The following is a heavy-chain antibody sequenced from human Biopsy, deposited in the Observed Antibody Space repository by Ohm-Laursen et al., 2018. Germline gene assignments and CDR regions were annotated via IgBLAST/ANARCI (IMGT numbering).Heavy chain of an antibody. J-gene: IGHJ5*01. CDR1: GFTFHTYA. V-gene: IGHV3-23*01. D-gene: IGHD1-14*01. CDR3: VKQWGGYNFDS. Sequence: LSLTCAASGFTFHTYAMNWVRQAPGKGLEWVAHIDVSDYNTYYADSVRGRFTISRDNSKQMVYLEINSLTADDTAVYYCVKQWGGYNFDSWGQGTLVTVSS. CDR2: IDVSDYNT.